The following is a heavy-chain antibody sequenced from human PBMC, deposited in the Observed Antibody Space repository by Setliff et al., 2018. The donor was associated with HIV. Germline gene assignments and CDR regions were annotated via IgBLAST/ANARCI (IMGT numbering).Heavy chain of an antibody. CDR1: GYSFSNYA. CDR2: IKTDSGSP. D-gene: IGHD4-17*01. V-gene: IGHV7-4-1*02. Sequence: ASVKVSCKASGYSFSNYAINWVRQAPGQGVEWMGWIKTDSGSPTYAQGFTGRIVFSVDTSVTTAYLQISSLKSEDTAVYYCARALYGDYGGDLNWLDPWGQGTLVTVSS. CDR3: ARALYGDYGGDLNWLDP. J-gene: IGHJ5*02.